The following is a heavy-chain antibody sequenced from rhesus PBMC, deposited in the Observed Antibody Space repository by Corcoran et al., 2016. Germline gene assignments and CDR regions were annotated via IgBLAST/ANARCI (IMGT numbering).Heavy chain of an antibody. CDR3: ARGSSGHFDY. CDR2: IYGSGSST. J-gene: IGHJ4*01. Sequence: QLQLQESGPGLVKPSETLSVTCAVSGGSISSSYWSWIRQAPGKGLEWIGYIYGSGSSTNYKPSLKSRVTLSVDTSKNQLSRKLSSVTTADTAVYYCARGSSGHFDYWGQGVLVTVSS. CDR1: GGSISSSY. D-gene: IGHD6-31*01. V-gene: IGHV4-169*01.